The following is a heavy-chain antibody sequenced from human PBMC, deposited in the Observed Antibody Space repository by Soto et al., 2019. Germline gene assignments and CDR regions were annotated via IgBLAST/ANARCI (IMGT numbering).Heavy chain of an antibody. D-gene: IGHD1-26*01. V-gene: IGHV3-33*05. J-gene: IGHJ4*02. CDR1: GFTFRSYV. CDR3: ARWVTPVGLEF. Sequence: QVQLVESGGGVVQPGTSLRLSCVGSGFTFRSYVIHWVRQSPGKGLEWVALTSYDGSNNFYGDSVKGRFTISRDNSRNTVELQMVSLSLADTALYYFARWVTPVGLEFWGKGTLVSVSS. CDR2: TSYDGSNN.